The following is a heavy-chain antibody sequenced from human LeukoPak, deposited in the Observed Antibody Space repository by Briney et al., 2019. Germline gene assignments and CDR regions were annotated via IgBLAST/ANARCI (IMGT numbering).Heavy chain of an antibody. D-gene: IGHD3-9*01. V-gene: IGHV4-34*01. Sequence: PSETLSLTCAVYGESLNSYYWSWVRQPPGKELEWIGEINHSGSTNYNPSLKSRVTISVDTSKNQFSLKLSSVTAADTAVYYCARGHPTGYSDYWGQGTLVTVSS. CDR3: ARGHPTGYSDY. CDR2: INHSGST. J-gene: IGHJ4*02. CDR1: GESLNSYY.